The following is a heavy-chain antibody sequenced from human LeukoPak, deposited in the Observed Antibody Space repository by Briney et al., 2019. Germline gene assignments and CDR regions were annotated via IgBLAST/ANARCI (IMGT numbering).Heavy chain of an antibody. CDR3: ARDWSTP. D-gene: IGHD3-3*01. Sequence: GGSLRLSCAASGFTFSNFWMHWVRQAPGKGPVWVSRINSDGSTTTYADSVKGRFTISRDNAKNTLYLQMNSLGAGDTAVYYCARDWSTPWGQGTLVTVSS. CDR2: INSDGSTT. CDR1: GFTFSNFW. V-gene: IGHV3-74*01. J-gene: IGHJ5*02.